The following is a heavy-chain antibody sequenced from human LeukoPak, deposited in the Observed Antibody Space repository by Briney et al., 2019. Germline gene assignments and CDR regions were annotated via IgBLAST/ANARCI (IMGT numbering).Heavy chain of an antibody. CDR1: EFTFSRYW. CDR3: ARDNGGADDY. D-gene: IGHD3-16*01. J-gene: IGHJ4*02. CDR2: IKQDGGEK. Sequence: GGSLRLSCAASEFTFSRYWMSWVRQAPGKGLEWVANIKQDGGEKYYVDSVKGRFTISRDNAKNSLYLQMNSPRAEDTAVYYCARDNGGADDYWGQGTLVTVSS. V-gene: IGHV3-7*01.